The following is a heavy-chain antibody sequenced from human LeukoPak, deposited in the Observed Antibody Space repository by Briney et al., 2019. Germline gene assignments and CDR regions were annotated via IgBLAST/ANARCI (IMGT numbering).Heavy chain of an antibody. V-gene: IGHV4-38-2*02. Sequence: PSETLSVTRIVSGYSLSSNYYWGWIRQRPGKGLEWIWRIYYSGSTYYNPSLKSRVTICVDTNKNQFSLKLSSVTAADTAVYYCARDDYGSGSYYTAPLSFDYWGQGTLVTVSS. CDR2: IYYSGST. CDR3: ARDDYGSGSYYTAPLSFDY. CDR1: GYSLSSNYY. D-gene: IGHD3-10*01. J-gene: IGHJ4*02.